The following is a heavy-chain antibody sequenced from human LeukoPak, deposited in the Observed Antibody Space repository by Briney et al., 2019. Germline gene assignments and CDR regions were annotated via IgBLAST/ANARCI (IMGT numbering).Heavy chain of an antibody. CDR1: GGSISSSSYY. V-gene: IGHV4-39*07. CDR3: AREKYCSSTSCYDYFDY. J-gene: IGHJ4*02. Sequence: SETLSLTCTVSGGSISSSSYYWGWIRQPPGKGLEWIGSIYYSGSTYYNSSLKSRVTISVDTSKNQFSLKLSSVTAADTAVYYCAREKYCSSTSCYDYFDYWGQGTLVTVSS. D-gene: IGHD2-2*01. CDR2: IYYSGST.